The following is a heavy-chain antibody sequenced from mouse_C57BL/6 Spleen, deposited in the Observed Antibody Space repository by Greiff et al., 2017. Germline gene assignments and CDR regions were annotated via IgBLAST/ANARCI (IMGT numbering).Heavy chain of an antibody. J-gene: IGHJ2*01. Sequence: EVQLQESGPGLVKPSQSLSLTCSVTGYSITSGYYWNWIRQFPGNKLEWMGYISYDGSNNYNPSLKNRISITRDTSKNQFFLKLNSVTTEDTATYYCARGGAAQAPFDYWGQGTTLTVSS. CDR3: ARGGAAQAPFDY. CDR1: GYSITSGYY. CDR2: ISYDGSN. V-gene: IGHV3-6*01. D-gene: IGHD3-2*02.